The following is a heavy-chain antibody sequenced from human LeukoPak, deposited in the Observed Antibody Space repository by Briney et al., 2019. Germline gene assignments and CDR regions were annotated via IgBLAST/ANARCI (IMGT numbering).Heavy chain of an antibody. V-gene: IGHV3-7*01. CDR3: AKSEGYIPSY. D-gene: IGHD5-18*01. CDR2: INQDANLI. J-gene: IGHJ4*02. Sequence: GGSLRLSCTASGFTFSNYWMTWVRQAPGKGLEWVANINQDANLIRYVDSVKGRFTISRDNAKNSLYLQMNSPRVEDTAVYYCAKSEGYIPSYWGQGTLVTVSS. CDR1: GFTFSNYW.